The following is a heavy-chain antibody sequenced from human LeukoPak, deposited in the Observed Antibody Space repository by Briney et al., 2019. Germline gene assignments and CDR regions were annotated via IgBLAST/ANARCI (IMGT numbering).Heavy chain of an antibody. D-gene: IGHD3-9*01. CDR3: VIWGDYDVLTGYYVPDY. CDR1: GFTFSSYS. J-gene: IGHJ4*02. CDR2: ITGSGTST. V-gene: IGHV3-23*01. Sequence: GGSLRLSCAASGFTFSSYSMNWIRQAPGKGLEWVSAITGSGTSTYYADSLKGRFTISRDNSKNTVFLQMNSLRHEDTAIYYCVIWGDYDVLTGYYVPDYWGQGTLVTVSS.